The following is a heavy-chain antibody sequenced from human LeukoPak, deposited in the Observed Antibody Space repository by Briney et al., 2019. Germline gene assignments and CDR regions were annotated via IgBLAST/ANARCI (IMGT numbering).Heavy chain of an antibody. Sequence: ASVKVSCKASGYTFTGYYMHWVRQAPGQGLEWMGRINPNSGGTNYAQKFQGRVTMTRDTSISTAYMELSRLRSDDTAVYYCAREGIAVAGHFDCWGQGTLVTVSS. CDR1: GYTFTGYY. J-gene: IGHJ4*02. D-gene: IGHD6-19*01. CDR3: AREGIAVAGHFDC. V-gene: IGHV1-2*06. CDR2: INPNSGGT.